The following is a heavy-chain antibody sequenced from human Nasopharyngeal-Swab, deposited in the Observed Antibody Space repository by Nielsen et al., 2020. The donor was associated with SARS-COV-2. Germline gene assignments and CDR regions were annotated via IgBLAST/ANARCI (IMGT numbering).Heavy chain of an antibody. Sequence: AVKVSCKGSGGAFSRFGINLGRPAPGQCLEGLGGIIPASGTPTYAQDSAQDLQGRVTISADESTSTAYMELSSLRSEDTAVYYCARGKGTSYYYYYGMDVWGQGTTVTVSS. D-gene: IGHD1/OR15-1a*01. V-gene: IGHV1-69*13. J-gene: IGHJ6*02. CDR1: GGAFSRFG. CDR3: ARGKGTSYYYYYGMDV. CDR2: IIPASGTP.